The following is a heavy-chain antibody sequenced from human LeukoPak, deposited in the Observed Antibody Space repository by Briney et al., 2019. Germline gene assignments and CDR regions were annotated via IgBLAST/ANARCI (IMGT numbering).Heavy chain of an antibody. V-gene: IGHV1-18*01. CDR2: ISAHTGTT. CDR1: GYTFTSYG. D-gene: IGHD3-22*01. CDR3: AIQTMTHAFDI. J-gene: IGHJ3*02. Sequence: ASVKVSCKASGYTFTSYGISWVRQAPGQGLEWMGWISAHTGTTNYAQKLQGRVTMTTDTSTSIAYMELRSLRSDDTAVYYCAIQTMTHAFDIWGQGTMVTVSS.